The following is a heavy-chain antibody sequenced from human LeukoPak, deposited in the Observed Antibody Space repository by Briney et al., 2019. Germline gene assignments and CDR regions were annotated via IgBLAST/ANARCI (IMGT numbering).Heavy chain of an antibody. CDR2: IYYSGST. Sequence: SETLSLTCTVSGGSISSSSYYWGWIRQPPGKGLEWIGSIYYSGSTYYNPSLKSRVTISVDTSKNQFSLKLSSVTAADTAVYYRASKNRIAPYYFDYWGQGTLVTVSS. CDR1: GGSISSSSYY. D-gene: IGHD2-15*01. CDR3: ASKNRIAPYYFDY. J-gene: IGHJ4*02. V-gene: IGHV4-39*07.